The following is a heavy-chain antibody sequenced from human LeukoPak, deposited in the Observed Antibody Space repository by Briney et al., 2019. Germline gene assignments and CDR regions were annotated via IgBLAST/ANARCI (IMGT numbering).Heavy chain of an antibody. V-gene: IGHV3-64D*09. J-gene: IGHJ4*02. CDR3: VKGYSGYDLFDY. CDR1: GFTFSSYP. CDR2: ISSNGGSR. Sequence: GGSLRLSCSASGFTFSSYPMHWVRQAPGKGLEYVSAISSNGGSRYYADSVKGRFTISRDNSRNTLYLQMSSLRPEDTAVYYCVKGYSGYDLFDYWGQGTLVTVSS. D-gene: IGHD5-12*01.